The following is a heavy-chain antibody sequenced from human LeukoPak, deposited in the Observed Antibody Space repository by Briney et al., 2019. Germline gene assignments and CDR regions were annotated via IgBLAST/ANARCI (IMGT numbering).Heavy chain of an antibody. Sequence: SETLSLTCTVSGGSISSGGYYWSWIRQHPGKGLEWIGYIYYSGSTYYNPSLKSRVTISVDTSKNQFSLKLSSVTAADTAVYYCASGVYDSLNFFDYWGQGTLVTVSS. V-gene: IGHV4-31*03. J-gene: IGHJ4*02. D-gene: IGHD5/OR15-5a*01. CDR1: GGSISSGGYY. CDR3: ASGVYDSLNFFDY. CDR2: IYYSGST.